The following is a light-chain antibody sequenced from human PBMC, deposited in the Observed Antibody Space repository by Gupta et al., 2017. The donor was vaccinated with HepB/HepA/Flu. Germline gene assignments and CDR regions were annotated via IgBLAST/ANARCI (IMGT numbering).Light chain of an antibody. CDR3: QQEDNLPPT. Sequence: DIQMTQPPSSLSASVGDRVTITCQASQDIINYLNWYQQKPRKAPKLLIYDASNLETGVPSRFSGSGSGTDFTFTISSLQPEDIATYYCQQEDNLPPTFGAGTKVEIK. V-gene: IGKV1-33*01. J-gene: IGKJ4*01. CDR1: QDIINY. CDR2: DAS.